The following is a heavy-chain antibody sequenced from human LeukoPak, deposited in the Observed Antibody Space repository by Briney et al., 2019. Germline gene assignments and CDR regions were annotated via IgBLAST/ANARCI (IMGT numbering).Heavy chain of an antibody. Sequence: GESLKISCKGSGYSFTSYWIGWVRQMPGKGLEWMGIIYPGDSDTRYSPSFQGQATISADKSISTAYLQWSSLKASDTAMYYCARHGVRDYYDSSGYYTNWFDPWGQGTLVTVSS. V-gene: IGHV5-51*01. J-gene: IGHJ5*02. CDR1: GYSFTSYW. CDR3: ARHGVRDYYDSSGYYTNWFDP. CDR2: IYPGDSDT. D-gene: IGHD3-22*01.